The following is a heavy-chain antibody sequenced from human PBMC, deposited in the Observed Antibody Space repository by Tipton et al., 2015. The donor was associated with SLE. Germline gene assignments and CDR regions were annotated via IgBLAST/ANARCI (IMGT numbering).Heavy chain of an antibody. CDR1: GFTFSSYW. CDR3: ARADSSGYYYLNWFFDL. V-gene: IGHV3-7*04. D-gene: IGHD3-22*01. CDR2: IKQDGTEK. Sequence: SLRLSCVASGFTFSSYWMNWVRQAPGKGLEWVASIKQDGTEKYYVDSVKGRFTISRDNAKHSLYLQMNSLGAEDTAVYFCARADSSGYYYLNWFFDLWGRGTLVTFSS. J-gene: IGHJ2*01.